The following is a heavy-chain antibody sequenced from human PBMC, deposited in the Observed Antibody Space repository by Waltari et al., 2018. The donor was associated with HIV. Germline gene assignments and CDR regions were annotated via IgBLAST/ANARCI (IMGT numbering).Heavy chain of an antibody. Sequence: EVQLVESGGGLIQPGGSQRLSCAAPVFTFSSYWMPWVRLAPGKGLVCVSRINSGGGSTTYADSVGGRFTITRDNAKNTLYLQMNSLGAEDTAEYFCARGGYCSSAGCYASRYYFIMDVWGQGTTVTVSS. D-gene: IGHD2-2*01. CDR2: INSGGGST. V-gene: IGHV3-74*01. J-gene: IGHJ6*02. CDR3: ARGGYCSSAGCYASRYYFIMDV. CDR1: VFTFSSYW.